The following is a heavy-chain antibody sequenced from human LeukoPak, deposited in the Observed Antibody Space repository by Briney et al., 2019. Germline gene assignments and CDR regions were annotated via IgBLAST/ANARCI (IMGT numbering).Heavy chain of an antibody. CDR3: AKVYGITIFGVLNY. D-gene: IGHD3-3*01. CDR2: ISGSGGST. CDR1: GFTFSSYA. J-gene: IGHJ4*02. V-gene: IGHV3-23*01. Sequence: GGSLRLSCAASGFTFSSYAMNWVRQAPGKGLEWVSAISGSGGSTYYADSVKGRFTISRDNPKNTVYLQMNSLRAEDTAVYYCAKVYGITIFGVLNYWGQGTLVTVSS.